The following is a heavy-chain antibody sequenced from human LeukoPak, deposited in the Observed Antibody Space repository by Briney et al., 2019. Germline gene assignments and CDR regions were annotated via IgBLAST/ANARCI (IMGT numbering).Heavy chain of an antibody. D-gene: IGHD6-6*01. CDR3: ARAGGEYTRQNWFDP. CDR1: GYTFTGYY. CDR2: ITPNSGGT. Sequence: ASVKVSCKASGYTFTGYYMHWVRQAPGQGLEWMGWITPNSGGTNYAQKFQGRVTMSRDTSINTAYMEVSRLTSDDAAVYYCARAGGEYTRQNWFDPWGQGTLVTVSS. V-gene: IGHV1-2*02. J-gene: IGHJ5*02.